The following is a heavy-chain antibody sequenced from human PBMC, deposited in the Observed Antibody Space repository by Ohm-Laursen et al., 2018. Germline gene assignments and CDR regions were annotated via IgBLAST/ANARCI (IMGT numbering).Heavy chain of an antibody. CDR2: IKPDGSEK. CDR1: GFTFDDYA. Sequence: SLRLSCTASGFTFDDYAMHWVRQAPGKGLKWVANIKPDGSEKHYVGSVRGRFTLSRDNAKNLVYLQMSSLRAEDTAVYYCATSANYAWRDWGQGTLVTVSS. V-gene: IGHV3-7*01. J-gene: IGHJ4*02. D-gene: IGHD4/OR15-4a*01. CDR3: ATSANYAWRD.